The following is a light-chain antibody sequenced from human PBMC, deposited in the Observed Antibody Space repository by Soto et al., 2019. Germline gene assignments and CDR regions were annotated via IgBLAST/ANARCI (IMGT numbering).Light chain of an antibody. CDR2: EVN. Sequence: QSALTQPPSASGSPGQSVAISCTGTSSDVGGYNYVSWYQQHPGKAPKLMIYEVNKRPSGVPDRFSGSKSANTASLIISGLQAADEAEYYCCCCSYADSSSFRVLFGGGTQLTVL. CDR1: SSDVGGYNY. J-gene: IGLJ2*01. CDR3: CSYADSSSFRVL. V-gene: IGLV2-8*01.